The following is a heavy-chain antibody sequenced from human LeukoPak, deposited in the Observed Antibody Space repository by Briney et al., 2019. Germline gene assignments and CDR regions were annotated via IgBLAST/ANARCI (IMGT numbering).Heavy chain of an antibody. Sequence: PSETLSLTCTVYGGSISSYYWSWIRQPAGKGLEWIGRIYTSGSTNYNPSLKSRVTMSVDTSKNQFSLKLSSVTAADTAVYYCARASSSWDYYYGMDVWGQGTTVTVSS. J-gene: IGHJ6*02. CDR2: IYTSGST. V-gene: IGHV4-4*07. D-gene: IGHD6-13*01. CDR3: ARASSSWDYYYGMDV. CDR1: GGSISSYY.